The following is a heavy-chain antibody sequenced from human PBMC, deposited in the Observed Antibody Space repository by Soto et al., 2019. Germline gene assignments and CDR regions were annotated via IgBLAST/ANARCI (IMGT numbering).Heavy chain of an antibody. J-gene: IGHJ4*01. CDR1: AFSFSTYS. CDR3: ARLDAYGDV. Sequence: DGSLRLSCAASAFSFSTYSMAWVRQTTRKGLAWLSGPSGGRSNTFYADSVQGRCTISGDNSKNTLYLPTNSLRVEDTAAYHGARLDAYGDVWGQETLVAVYS. CDR2: PSGGRSNT. V-gene: IGHV3-23*01. D-gene: IGHD4-17*01.